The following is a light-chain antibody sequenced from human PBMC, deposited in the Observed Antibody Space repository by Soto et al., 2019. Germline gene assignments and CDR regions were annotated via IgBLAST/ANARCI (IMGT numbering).Light chain of an antibody. CDR2: EVY. J-gene: IGLJ2*01. Sequence: QSAPTQPPSASGSPGQSVTFSCTGTSSDVGGYNHVSWYQQYPGKAPKLMIYEVYKRHSGVPDRFSGSKSGNTASLTVSGLQPEDEADYYCSAYAGSSTWVFGGGTKVTVL. CDR3: SAYAGSSTWV. CDR1: SSDVGGYNH. V-gene: IGLV2-8*01.